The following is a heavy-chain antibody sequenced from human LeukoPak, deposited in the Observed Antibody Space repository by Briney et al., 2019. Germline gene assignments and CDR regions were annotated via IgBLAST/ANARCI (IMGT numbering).Heavy chain of an antibody. V-gene: IGHV1-2*02. D-gene: IGHD1-26*01. CDR1: GYTFTGYY. CDR3: ARIRGELLRSGYFDY. CDR2: INPNSGGT. J-gene: IGHJ4*02. Sequence: ASVKVSCKASGYTFTGYYMHWVRQAPGQGLEWMGWINPNSGGTNYAQKFQGRVTMTRDTSISTAYMELSRLRSDDTAVYYCARIRGELLRSGYFDYWGQGTLVTVSS.